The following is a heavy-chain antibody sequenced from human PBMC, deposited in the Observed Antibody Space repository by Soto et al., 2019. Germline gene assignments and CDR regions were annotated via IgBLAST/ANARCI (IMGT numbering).Heavy chain of an antibody. CDR2: ISGSGGGT. CDR3: AKARMTTVTREAFDI. CDR1: GFAFSNYA. V-gene: IGHV3-23*01. Sequence: EVQLLESGGGLVQPGGSLRLSCAASGFAFSNYAMTWVRQAPGKGLEWVSAISGSGGGTFYADSVKGRFTISRDNSKNTQYLQMNSLTAEDTAVYYCAKARMTTVTREAFDIWGQGTMVTVSS. J-gene: IGHJ3*02. D-gene: IGHD4-17*01.